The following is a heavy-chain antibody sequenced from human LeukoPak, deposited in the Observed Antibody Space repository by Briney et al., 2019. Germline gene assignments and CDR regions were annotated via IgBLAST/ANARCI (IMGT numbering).Heavy chain of an antibody. D-gene: IGHD3-9*01. Sequence: GGSLRLSCAAPGFTFDDYGMSWVRQAPGKGLEWVSGINWNGGSTGYADSVKGRFTISRDNAKNSLYLQMNSLRAEDTALYYCARGNPPKLRYFDWLFTLLDYWGQGTLVTVSS. CDR3: ARGNPPKLRYFDWLFTLLDY. CDR1: GFTFDDYG. J-gene: IGHJ4*02. CDR2: INWNGGST. V-gene: IGHV3-20*04.